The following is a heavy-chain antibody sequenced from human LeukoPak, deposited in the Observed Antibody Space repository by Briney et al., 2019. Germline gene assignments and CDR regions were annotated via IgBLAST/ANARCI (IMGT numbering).Heavy chain of an antibody. CDR3: ARLGPYYDYVWGSYRMPYYFDY. V-gene: IGHV4-34*01. CDR1: GGSFSGYY. D-gene: IGHD3-16*02. J-gene: IGHJ4*02. Sequence: SEILSLICAVYGGSFSGYYWSWIRQPAGKGLEWIGEINHSGSTNYNPSLKSRVTISVDTSKNQFSLKLSSVTAADTAVYYCARLGPYYDYVWGSYRMPYYFDYWGQGTLVTVSS. CDR2: INHSGST.